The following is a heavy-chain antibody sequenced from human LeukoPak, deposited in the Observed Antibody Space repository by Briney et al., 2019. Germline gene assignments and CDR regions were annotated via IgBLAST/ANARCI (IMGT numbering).Heavy chain of an antibody. CDR1: GGSISSSNW. CDR3: ARGTNYYDSSGYSATFDY. CDR2: TNHGGST. V-gene: IGHV4-4*02. Sequence: KPSETLSLTCAVSGGSISSSNWWSWVRQPPGKGLEWIGETNHGGSTNYNPSLKSRVTISVDTSKNQFSLKLSSVTAADTAVYNCARGTNYYDSSGYSATFDYWGQGTLVTVSS. D-gene: IGHD3-22*01. J-gene: IGHJ4*02.